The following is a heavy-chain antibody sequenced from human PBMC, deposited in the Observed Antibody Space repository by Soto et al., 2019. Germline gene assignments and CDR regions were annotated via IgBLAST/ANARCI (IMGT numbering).Heavy chain of an antibody. CDR2: INSDGSST. V-gene: IGHV3-74*01. CDR1: GFTFSRYW. D-gene: IGHD3-22*01. Sequence: EVQLVESGGGLVQPGGSLRLSCAASGFTFSRYWMHWVRQAPGTGLVWVSRINSDGSSTSYADSVKGRFTISRDNAKNTLYLQMNSLRAEDTAVYYCARERTSMIVVGTTDYWGQGTLVTVSS. J-gene: IGHJ4*02. CDR3: ARERTSMIVVGTTDY.